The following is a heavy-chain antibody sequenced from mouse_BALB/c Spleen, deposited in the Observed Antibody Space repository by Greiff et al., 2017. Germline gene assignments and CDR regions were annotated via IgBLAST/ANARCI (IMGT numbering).Heavy chain of an antibody. Sequence: QVQLQQPGAELVMPGASVKMSCKASGYTFTDYWMHWVKQRPGQGLEWIGAIDTSDSYTSYHQKFKGKATLTVDESSSTAYMQLSSLTSEDSAVYYCARNDGYSFADWGQGTLVTVSA. V-gene: IGHV1-69*01. CDR3: ARNDGYSFAD. CDR1: GYTFTDYW. J-gene: IGHJ3*01. CDR2: IDTSDSYT. D-gene: IGHD2-3*01.